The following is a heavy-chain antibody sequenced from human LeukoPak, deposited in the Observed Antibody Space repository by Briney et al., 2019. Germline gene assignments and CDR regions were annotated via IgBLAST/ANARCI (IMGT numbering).Heavy chain of an antibody. Sequence: SETLSLTCTISGASIDSYYWSWIRQPPGKGLEWIGYIYYSGTTNYNPSLKRRVTISVDTSKNQFSLKLSSVTAADTAVYYCARLRGGIAAAGRGLCDYWGQGTLVTVSS. V-gene: IGHV4-59*08. CDR2: IYYSGTT. D-gene: IGHD6-13*01. CDR1: GASIDSYY. J-gene: IGHJ4*02. CDR3: ARLRGGIAAAGRGLCDY.